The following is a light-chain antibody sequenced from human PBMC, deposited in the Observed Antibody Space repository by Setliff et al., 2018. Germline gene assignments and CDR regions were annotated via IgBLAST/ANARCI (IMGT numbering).Light chain of an antibody. J-gene: IGLJ1*01. V-gene: IGLV2-8*01. CDR2: EVN. CDR1: SSDVGTYKL. Sequence: QSALAQPPSASGSPGQSVTISCTGTSSDVGTYKLVSWFQQHPGKGPKLVIYEVNRRPSGVPDRCSGSKSGNTASLTVSGLQAEDEADYYCSSYAGGDIYVFGTGTKVTVL. CDR3: SSYAGGDIYV.